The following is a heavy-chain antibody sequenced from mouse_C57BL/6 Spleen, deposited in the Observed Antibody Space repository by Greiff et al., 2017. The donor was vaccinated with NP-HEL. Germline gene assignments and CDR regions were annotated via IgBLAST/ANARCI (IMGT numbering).Heavy chain of an antibody. D-gene: IGHD2-1*01. J-gene: IGHJ4*01. V-gene: IGHV2-6-1*01. CDR3: ARHELNYGNYVGAMDY. Sequence: VQLQQSGPGLVAPSQSLSITCTVSGFSLTSYGVHWVRQPPGKGLEWLVVIWSDGSTTYNSALKSRLSISKDNYKSKVFLKMNSLQTDDTAMYYCARHELNYGNYVGAMDYWGQGTSVTVSS. CDR2: IWSDGST. CDR1: GFSLTSYG.